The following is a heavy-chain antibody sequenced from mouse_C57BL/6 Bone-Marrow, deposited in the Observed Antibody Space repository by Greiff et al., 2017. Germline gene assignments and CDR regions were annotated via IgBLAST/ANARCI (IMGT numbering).Heavy chain of an antibody. D-gene: IGHD3-2*02. CDR1: GYTFTSYW. CDR3: ARKETAQATTDY. Sequence: QVQLQQPGAELVMPGASVKLSCKASGYTFTSYWMHWVKQRPGQGLEWIGEIDPSDSYTNYNQKFKGKSTLTVDKSSSTAYMQLSSLTSEDSAVYYSARKETAQATTDYWGQGTTLTVSS. CDR2: IDPSDSYT. J-gene: IGHJ2*01. V-gene: IGHV1-69*01.